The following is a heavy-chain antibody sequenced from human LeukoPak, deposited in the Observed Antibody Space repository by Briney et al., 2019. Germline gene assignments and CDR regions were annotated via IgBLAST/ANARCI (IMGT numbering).Heavy chain of an antibody. J-gene: IGHJ4*02. V-gene: IGHV3-7*04. D-gene: IGHD3-22*01. CDR2: IKHDGSEK. CDR3: ARDVVSYYDSSGYHDY. Sequence: PGGSLRLSCAASGFTFSRYWMSWVRQAPGKGLEWVANIKHDGSEKYYVDSVKGRFTISRDNAKNSLYLQMNSLRAEDTAVYSCARDVVSYYDSSGYHDYWGQGTLVTVSS. CDR1: GFTFSRYW.